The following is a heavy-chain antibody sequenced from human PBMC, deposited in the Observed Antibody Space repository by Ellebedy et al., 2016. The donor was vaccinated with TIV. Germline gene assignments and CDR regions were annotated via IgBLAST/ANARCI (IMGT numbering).Heavy chain of an antibody. CDR1: GGSISSSSYY. V-gene: IGHV4-39*07. CDR3: ARGLARDY. Sequence: MPSETLSLTCTVSGGSISSSSYYWGWIRQPPGKGLEWIGSIYYSGSTYYNPSLKSRVTISVDTSQNQFSLNLSSVTAADTAVYYCARGLARDYWGQGTLVTVSS. J-gene: IGHJ4*02. CDR2: IYYSGST.